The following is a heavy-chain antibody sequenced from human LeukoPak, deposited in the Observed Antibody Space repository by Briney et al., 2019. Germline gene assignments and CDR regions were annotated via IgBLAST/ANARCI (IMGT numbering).Heavy chain of an antibody. CDR3: ARGSRSDIVVVPAAIGEFDY. D-gene: IGHD2-2*02. V-gene: IGHV3-13*01. Sequence: GGSLRLSCAASGFTFSSYDMHWVRQAPGKGLEWVSAIGTAGDTYYPGSVKGRFTISRENAKNSLYLQMNSLRAGDTAVYYCARGSRSDIVVVPAAIGEFDYWGQGTLVTVSS. CDR2: IGTAGDT. J-gene: IGHJ4*02. CDR1: GFTFSSYD.